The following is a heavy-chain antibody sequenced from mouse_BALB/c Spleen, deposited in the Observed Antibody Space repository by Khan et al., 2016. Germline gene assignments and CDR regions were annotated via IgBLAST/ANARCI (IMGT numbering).Heavy chain of an antibody. CDR1: GFVFSSYD. CDR3: ERQRGYYAMDD. J-gene: IGHJ4*01. CDR2: ISSGGGST. Sequence: EVELVESGGGLVKPGGSLKLSCAASGFVFSSYDMSWVRQTPEKRLEWVAYISSGGGSTYYPDTVKGRFTISRDNAKNTLYLQMSSLKSEDTAMYYCERQRGYYAMDDWGQGTSVTVSS. V-gene: IGHV5-12-1*01.